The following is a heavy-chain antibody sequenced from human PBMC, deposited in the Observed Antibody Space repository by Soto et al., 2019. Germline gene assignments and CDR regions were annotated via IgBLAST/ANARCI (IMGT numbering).Heavy chain of an antibody. Sequence: ASVKVSCKASGYTFTSYGISWVRQAPGQGLEWMGWISAYNGNTNYAQKLQGRVTMTTDTSTSTAYMELRSLRSDDTAVYYCARDIVVVVAARAGRDYFDYWGQGTLVTVSS. CDR2: ISAYNGNT. V-gene: IGHV1-18*01. J-gene: IGHJ4*02. CDR3: ARDIVVVVAARAGRDYFDY. CDR1: GYTFTSYG. D-gene: IGHD2-15*01.